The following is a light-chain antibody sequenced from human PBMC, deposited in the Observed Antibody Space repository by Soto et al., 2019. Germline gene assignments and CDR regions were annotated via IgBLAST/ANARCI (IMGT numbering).Light chain of an antibody. J-gene: IGLJ2*01. Sequence: QSVLTQPPSASGSPGQSVTISCTGTSSDVGAHNYVSWYQQHPGKAPKLMIYEVSKRPSGIPARFSGSKSGNRASLTVSGLQADDEADYYCSSYASSNKLLFGGGTKVTVL. V-gene: IGLV2-8*01. CDR2: EVS. CDR1: SSDVGAHNY. CDR3: SSYASSNKLL.